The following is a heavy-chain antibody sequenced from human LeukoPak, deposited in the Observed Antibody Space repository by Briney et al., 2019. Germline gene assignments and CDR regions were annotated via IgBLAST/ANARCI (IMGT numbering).Heavy chain of an antibody. Sequence: KPSETLSLTCTVSGGSISSSSYYRGWIRQPPGKGLEWIGSIYYSGSTYYNPSLKRRVTISVDTSKNQFSLKLSSVAAADTAVYYCARGPRRYYYYYYMDVWGKGTTVTVSS. J-gene: IGHJ6*03. V-gene: IGHV4-39*07. CDR2: IYYSGST. CDR1: GGSISSSSYY. CDR3: ARGPRRYYYYYYMDV.